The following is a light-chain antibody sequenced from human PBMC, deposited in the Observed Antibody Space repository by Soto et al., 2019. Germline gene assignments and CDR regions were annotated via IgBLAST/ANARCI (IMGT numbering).Light chain of an antibody. CDR1: SSDIGGYDY. V-gene: IGLV2-14*03. CDR3: SSYTSTSAPYF. J-gene: IGLJ1*01. Sequence: QSALTQPASVSGFPGQSITISCTGTSSDIGGYDYVSWYQQHPGKAPKLIIYDVSGRPSGVSNLFSGSKSANTASLTISGLQAEDEADYHCSSYTSTSAPYFFGTVTKLTVL. CDR2: DVS.